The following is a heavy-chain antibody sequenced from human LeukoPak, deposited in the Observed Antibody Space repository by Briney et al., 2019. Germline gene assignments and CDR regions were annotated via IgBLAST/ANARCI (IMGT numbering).Heavy chain of an antibody. CDR2: IYWNDDR. CDR1: GFSLETSGVG. CDR3: AHFSGASSAFDY. Sequence: SGPTLVNPTQTLTLTCTFSGFSLETSGVGVGWIRQPPGKALEWLAIIYWNDDRRSSPSLKSRLTITKDTSKNQVVLTMTNMDHVDTATYYCAHFSGASSAFDYWGQGSLVTVSS. D-gene: IGHD2-2*01. V-gene: IGHV2-5*01. J-gene: IGHJ4*02.